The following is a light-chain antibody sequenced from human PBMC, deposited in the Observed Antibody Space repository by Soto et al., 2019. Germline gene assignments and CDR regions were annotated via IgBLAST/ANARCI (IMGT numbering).Light chain of an antibody. CDR3: QQYSNWPPVT. J-gene: IGKJ4*01. CDR2: GAS. CDR1: QSVGSK. Sequence: ETVMTQSPATLSVSPGERATLSCRASQSVGSKVAWYQQKPGQAPSLLIYGASTRASGIPLRFSGRGSGTEFTLTISSLQSEDFAVYYCQQYSNWPPVTFGGGTKVDIK. V-gene: IGKV3-15*01.